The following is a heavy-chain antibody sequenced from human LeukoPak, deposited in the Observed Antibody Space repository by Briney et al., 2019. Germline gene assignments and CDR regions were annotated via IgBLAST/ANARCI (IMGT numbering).Heavy chain of an antibody. D-gene: IGHD1/OR15-1a*01. J-gene: IGHJ6*03. CDR2: IYSGGTT. Sequence: GGSLRLSCAASGFTVSSNFMSWVRQAPGKGLEWVSVIYSGGTTYYADSVKGRFTISRDNSSNTLYLQMNSLRAEDTAVYYCARDGYGNNYMDVWGKGTTVTVSS. CDR1: GFTVSSNF. CDR3: ARDGYGNNYMDV. V-gene: IGHV3-53*01.